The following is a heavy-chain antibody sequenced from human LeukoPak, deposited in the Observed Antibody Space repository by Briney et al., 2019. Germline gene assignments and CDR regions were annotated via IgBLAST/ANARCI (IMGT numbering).Heavy chain of an antibody. D-gene: IGHD6-13*01. CDR1: GYTFTDFY. J-gene: IGHJ4*02. Sequence: GASVKVSCKASGYTFTDFYMLWVRQAPVQGLEWMGRIIPILGIANYAQKSQGRVTITADKSTSTAYMELSSLRSEDTAVYYCAREIAAAGTSDYWGQGTLVTVSS. CDR3: AREIAAAGTSDY. CDR2: IIPILGIA. V-gene: IGHV1-69*04.